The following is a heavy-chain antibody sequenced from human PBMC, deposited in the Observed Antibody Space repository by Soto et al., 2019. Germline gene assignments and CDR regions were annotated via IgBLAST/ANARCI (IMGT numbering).Heavy chain of an antibody. D-gene: IGHD6-19*01. CDR2: ISGKNGNT. Sequence: QVQLVQSGAEVKKPGASVKVSCKASGYTFTNYGISWVRQAPGQGLEWMGWISGKNGNTKYAQNFQGRVTMTTDSSTTTAYRELGSLRSDDTAVYFCARDPDTVAATGLTWFDPWGQGTLVTVSS. CDR1: GYTFTNYG. J-gene: IGHJ5*02. V-gene: IGHV1-18*04. CDR3: ARDPDTVAATGLTWFDP.